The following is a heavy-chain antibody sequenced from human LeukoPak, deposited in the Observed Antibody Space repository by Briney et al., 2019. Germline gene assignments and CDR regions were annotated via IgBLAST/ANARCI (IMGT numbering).Heavy chain of an antibody. Sequence: GRSLRLSCAASGFTFSSYAMHWVRQAPGKGLEWVAVISYDASNKYYADSVKGRVTISRDNSKNTLYLQMNSLRAEDTAVYYCAREAPTVVAATGDFDYWGQGTMVTVSS. CDR3: AREAPTVVAATGDFDY. D-gene: IGHD2-15*01. CDR2: ISYDASNK. J-gene: IGHJ4*02. CDR1: GFTFSSYA. V-gene: IGHV3-30*01.